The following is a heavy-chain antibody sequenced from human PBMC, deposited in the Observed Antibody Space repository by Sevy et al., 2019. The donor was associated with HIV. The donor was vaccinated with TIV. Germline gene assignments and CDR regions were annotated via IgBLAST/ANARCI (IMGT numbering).Heavy chain of an antibody. CDR3: ARDWGSVH. CDR2: KKQDGSEK. V-gene: IGHV3-7*01. CDR1: GFTFSTYW. D-gene: IGHD3-16*01. Sequence: GGSLRLSCTASGFTFSTYWMTWVRQAPGKGLEWVANKKQDGSEKYYVDSVKGRFTISRDNAKNSLYLQMNSLRAEDTAVYYCARDWGSVHWGQGTLVTVSS. J-gene: IGHJ4*02.